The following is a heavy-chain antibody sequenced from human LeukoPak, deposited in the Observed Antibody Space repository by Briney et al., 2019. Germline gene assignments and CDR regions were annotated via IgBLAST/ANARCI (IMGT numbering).Heavy chain of an antibody. CDR1: GGSISTNNYY. J-gene: IGHJ4*02. Sequence: SETLSLTCTVSGGSISTNNYYWGWIRQPPGKGLEWIGTIYYSGSTYYNPSLKSRVTLSVDTSKNQFSLKLSSVTAADTAVYYCATRGGYYQRFDYWGQGTLVTVSS. V-gene: IGHV4-39*01. CDR3: ATRGGYYQRFDY. CDR2: IYYSGST. D-gene: IGHD1-26*01.